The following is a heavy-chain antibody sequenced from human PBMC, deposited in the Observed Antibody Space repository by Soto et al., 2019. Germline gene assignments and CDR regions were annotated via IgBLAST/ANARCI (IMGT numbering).Heavy chain of an antibody. CDR2: ISGSGGST. CDR1: GFTFSSYA. Sequence: PVGSLRHCYTSSGFTFSSYAMSWVRQAPGKGLEWVSAISGSGGSTYYADSVKGRFTISRDNAKSTLFLQMNSLRDEDTAVYYCAREFCSGGNCYTYYFDPWGQGIPVTRLL. J-gene: IGHJ5*02. CDR3: AREFCSGGNCYTYYFDP. V-gene: IGHV3-23*01. D-gene: IGHD2-15*01.